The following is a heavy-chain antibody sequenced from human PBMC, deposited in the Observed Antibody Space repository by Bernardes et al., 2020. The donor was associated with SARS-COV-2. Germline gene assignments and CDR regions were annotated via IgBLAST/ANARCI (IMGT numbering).Heavy chain of an antibody. CDR3: ARDQERGITIFGADYGMDV. V-gene: IGHV3-33*01. D-gene: IGHD3-3*01. CDR2: ICYDGSNK. Sequence: GGSLRLSCAASGFTFSSYGMHWVRQAPGKGLEWVAVICYDGSNKYYADSVKGRFTISRDNSKNTLYLQMNSLRAEDTAVYYCARDQERGITIFGADYGMDVWGQGTTVTVSS. J-gene: IGHJ6*02. CDR1: GFTFSSYG.